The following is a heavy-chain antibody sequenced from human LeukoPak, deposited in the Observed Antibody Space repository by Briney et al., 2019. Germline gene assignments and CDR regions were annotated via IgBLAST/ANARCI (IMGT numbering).Heavy chain of an antibody. CDR1: GGSISGYY. Sequence: SETLSLTCTVSGGSISGYYWTWIRQPPGEALEYIGCIYYTGTTNYNPSLNSRATISVDTSKNQFALKLSSVTAADTAVYYCARVVGGVGLDYWGQGTLVTVSS. CDR3: ARVVGGVGLDY. J-gene: IGHJ4*02. CDR2: IYYTGTT. V-gene: IGHV4-59*01. D-gene: IGHD3-16*01.